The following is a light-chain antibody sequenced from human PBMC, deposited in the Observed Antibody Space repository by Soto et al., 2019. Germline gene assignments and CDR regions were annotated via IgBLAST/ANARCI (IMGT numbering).Light chain of an antibody. Sequence: DVVMTQSPVSLPVTLGQPASISCRSSESLVDTDGNTYLNWFHQRPGQSPRRLIYRVSNRDSGVPDRFTGSGSGTDFTLKISRVEAEDVGIYYCMQGTPWPRTFGPGTKVEIK. CDR3: MQGTPWPRT. V-gene: IGKV2-30*01. J-gene: IGKJ1*01. CDR1: ESLVDTDGNTY. CDR2: RVS.